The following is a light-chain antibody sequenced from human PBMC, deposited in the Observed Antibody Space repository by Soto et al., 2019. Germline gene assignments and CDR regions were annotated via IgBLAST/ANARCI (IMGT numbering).Light chain of an antibody. CDR3: QQSYTTPRT. CDR1: QSISSY. J-gene: IGKJ1*01. Sequence: DIQMTQSPSSLSASVGDRVTITCRASQSISSYLNWYQQKPGKAPKLLIYPASSLQSGVPSRFSGSGSGTDFTLTISSLQPEDFATYYCQQSYTTPRTFGQGTKVDIK. V-gene: IGKV1-39*01. CDR2: PAS.